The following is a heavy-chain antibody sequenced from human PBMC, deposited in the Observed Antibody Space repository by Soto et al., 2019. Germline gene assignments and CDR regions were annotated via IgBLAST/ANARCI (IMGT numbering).Heavy chain of an antibody. CDR1: GYTFTNYW. CDR2: IFPGDSDT. J-gene: IGHJ4*02. CDR3: ARQLGIAVAGTSNDY. D-gene: IGHD6-19*01. V-gene: IGHV5-51*01. Sequence: GESLKISCKAIGYTFTNYWIGWVRQTPGKGLEWMGIIFPGDSDTRYNPSFEGQVTVSADESISTAYLQWNTLKASDTAMYYCARQLGIAVAGTSNDYWGQGTLVTVSS.